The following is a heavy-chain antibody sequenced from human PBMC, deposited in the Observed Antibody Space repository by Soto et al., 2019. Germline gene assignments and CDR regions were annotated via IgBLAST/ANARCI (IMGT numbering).Heavy chain of an antibody. CDR1: GFTFISYW. CDR3: AKGYSGYDYAY. V-gene: IGHV3-74*01. J-gene: IGHJ4*02. Sequence: GGSLRLSCAASGFTFISYWMHLVRQAPGKGLVWVSRINSDGSSTRYADSVKGRFTISRDNAKNTLYLQMNSLRAEDTAVYFCAKGYSGYDYAYWGQGSLVTVSS. D-gene: IGHD5-12*01. CDR2: INSDGSST.